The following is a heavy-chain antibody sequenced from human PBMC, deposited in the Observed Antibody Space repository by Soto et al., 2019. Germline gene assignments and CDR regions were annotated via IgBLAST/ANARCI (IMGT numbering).Heavy chain of an antibody. CDR2: IDPSDSYT. V-gene: IGHV5-10-1*01. CDR1: GYSFTSYW. D-gene: IGHD3-3*01. J-gene: IGHJ3*02. CDR3: ARTYYDFWSGLTGIAFDI. Sequence: PGESLKISCKGSGYSFTSYWISWVRQMPGKGLEWMGRIDPSDSYTNYSPSFQGHVTISADKSISTAYLQWSSLKASDTAMFYCARTYYDFWSGLTGIAFDIWGQGTMVTVSS.